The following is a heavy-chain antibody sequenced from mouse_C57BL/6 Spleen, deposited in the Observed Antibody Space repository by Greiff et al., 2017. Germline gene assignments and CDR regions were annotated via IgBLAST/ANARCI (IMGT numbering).Heavy chain of an antibody. CDR1: GYTFTSYD. J-gene: IGHJ4*01. Sequence: VKLQESGPELVKPGASVKLSCKASGYTFTSYDINWVKQRPGQGLEWIGWIYPRDGSTKYNEKFKGKATLTVDTSSSTAYMELHSLTSEDSAVYFCARSEVVHYYAMDYWGQGTSVTVSS. CDR3: ARSEVVHYYAMDY. CDR2: IYPRDGST. D-gene: IGHD1-1*01. V-gene: IGHV1-85*01.